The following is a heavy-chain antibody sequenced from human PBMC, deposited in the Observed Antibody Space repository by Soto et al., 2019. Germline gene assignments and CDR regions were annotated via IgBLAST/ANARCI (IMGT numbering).Heavy chain of an antibody. D-gene: IGHD1-26*01. J-gene: IGHJ3*02. CDR1: GFTFSSYG. CDR2: ISYDGSNK. V-gene: IGHV3-30*18. Sequence: QVQLVESGGGVVQPGRSLRLSCAASGFTFSSYGMHWVRQAPGKGLEWVAVISYDGSNKYYADSVKGRFTISRDNSKNTLYLQMNSLRAEDTAVYYCAKSGSHGSFDIWGQGTMVTVSS. CDR3: AKSGSHGSFDI.